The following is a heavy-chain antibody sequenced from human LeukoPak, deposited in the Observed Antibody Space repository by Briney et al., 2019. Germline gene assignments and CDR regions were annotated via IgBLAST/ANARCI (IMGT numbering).Heavy chain of an antibody. CDR1: GYTFTGYY. CDR3: AARGGIAAAGTLNYYYYYMDV. Sequence: SVQVSCKASGYTFTGYYMHWVRQAPGQGLEWMGGIIPIFGTANYAQKFQGRVTITADKSTSTAYMELSSLRSEDTAVYYCAARGGIAAAGTLNYYYYYMDVWGKGTTVTVS. D-gene: IGHD6-13*01. J-gene: IGHJ6*03. V-gene: IGHV1-69*06. CDR2: IIPIFGTA.